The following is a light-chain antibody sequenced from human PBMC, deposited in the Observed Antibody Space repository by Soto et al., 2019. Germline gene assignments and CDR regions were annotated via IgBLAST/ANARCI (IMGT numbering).Light chain of an antibody. CDR3: TSFTTSSIWV. Sequence: QSALTQPASVSGSPGQLITISCTGTSSDVGIYNYVSWYQQHPGKAPKVIICEVSSRPSGVSNRFSGSKSGNTASLTISGLRAEDEADYYCTSFTTSSIWVFGGGTKLTVL. J-gene: IGLJ3*02. CDR1: SSDVGIYNY. V-gene: IGLV2-14*01. CDR2: EVS.